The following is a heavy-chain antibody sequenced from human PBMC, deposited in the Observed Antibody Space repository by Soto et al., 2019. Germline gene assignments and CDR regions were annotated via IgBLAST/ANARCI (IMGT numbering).Heavy chain of an antibody. Sequence: KPSETLSLTCTVSGGSISSYYWSWIRQPPGKGLEWIGYIYYSGSTNYNPSLKSRVTISVDTSKNQFSLKLSSVTAADTAVYYCARELWFGEFRPGNWFDPWGQGTLVTVLL. J-gene: IGHJ5*02. D-gene: IGHD3-10*01. CDR1: GGSISSYY. V-gene: IGHV4-59*01. CDR2: IYYSGST. CDR3: ARELWFGEFRPGNWFDP.